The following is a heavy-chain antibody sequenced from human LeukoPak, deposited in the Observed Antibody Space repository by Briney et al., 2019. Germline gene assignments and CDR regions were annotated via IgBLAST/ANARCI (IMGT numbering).Heavy chain of an antibody. CDR1: GGTFSSYA. Sequence: ASVKVSCKASGGTFSSYAISWVRQAPGQGLEWMGRIIPILGIANYAQKFQGRVTITADKSTSTAYMELSSLRSEDTAVYYCARDXXMVVAATPSSSVQWGQGTLVTVSS. J-gene: IGHJ4*02. CDR2: IIPILGIA. V-gene: IGHV1-69*04. D-gene: IGHD2-15*01. CDR3: ARDXXMVVAATPSSSVQ.